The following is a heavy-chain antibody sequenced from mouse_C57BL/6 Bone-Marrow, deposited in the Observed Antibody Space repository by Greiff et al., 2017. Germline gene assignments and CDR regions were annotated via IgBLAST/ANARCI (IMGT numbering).Heavy chain of an antibody. CDR2: ISGGGGNT. V-gene: IGHV5-9*01. CDR3: SRQVTTVLATKYFDV. CDR1: GFTFSSYT. Sequence: EVNVVESGGGLVKPGGSLKLSCAASGFTFSSYTMSWVRQTPEKRLQWVAAISGGGGNTYYPASVKGRFTISRDNDKNILYLQMSSLRSEDTALYYCSRQVTTVLATKYFDVWGTGTTVTVSS. J-gene: IGHJ1*03. D-gene: IGHD1-1*01.